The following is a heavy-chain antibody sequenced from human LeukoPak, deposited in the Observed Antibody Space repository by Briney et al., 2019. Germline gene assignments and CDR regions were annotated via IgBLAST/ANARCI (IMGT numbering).Heavy chain of an antibody. CDR2: IWYDGSNK. CDR1: GSTFSGYG. V-gene: IGHV3-33*01. J-gene: IGHJ4*02. Sequence: GGSLRLSCAASGSTFSGYGMHWVRQAPGKGLEWVAVIWYDGSNKYYADSVKGRFTISRDNSKNTLYLQMNSLRAEDTAVYYCARAPVKELPADYWGQGTLVTVSS. D-gene: IGHD1-26*01. CDR3: ARAPVKELPADY.